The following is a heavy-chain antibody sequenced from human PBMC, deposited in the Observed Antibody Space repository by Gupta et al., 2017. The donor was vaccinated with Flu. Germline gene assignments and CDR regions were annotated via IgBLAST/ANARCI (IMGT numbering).Heavy chain of an antibody. Sequence: QVQLVESGGGVVQPGRSLSLSCVASGFTFRRYGMHWVRQAPGKGLEWVAMRWYGGSQRYYAASVEGRFSISRDDSKNTLYLEMNSLRAEDTAVYYCARDSERRLLRHSDLDYWGQGTLVSVSS. D-gene: IGHD2-15*01. CDR3: ARDSERRLLRHSDLDY. V-gene: IGHV3-33*01. CDR2: RWYGGSQR. CDR1: GFTFRRYG. J-gene: IGHJ4*02.